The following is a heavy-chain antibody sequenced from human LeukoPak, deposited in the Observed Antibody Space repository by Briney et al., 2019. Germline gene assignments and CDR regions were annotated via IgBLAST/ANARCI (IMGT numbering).Heavy chain of an antibody. J-gene: IGHJ4*02. V-gene: IGHV1-2*02. CDR3: ARGGQWAVAGPGDY. CDR2: INPNSGGT. CDR1: GYTFTSYD. Sequence: ASVKVSCKASGYTFTSYDINWVRQAPGQGLEWMGWINPNSGGTNYAQKFQGRVTMTRDTSTSTVYMELSSLRSEDTAVYYCARGGQWAVAGPGDYWGQGTLVTVSS. D-gene: IGHD6-19*01.